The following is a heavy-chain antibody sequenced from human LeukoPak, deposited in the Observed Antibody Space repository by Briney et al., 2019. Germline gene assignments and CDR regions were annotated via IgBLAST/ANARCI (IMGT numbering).Heavy chain of an antibody. CDR3: AKGCGGSCYSSFGC. V-gene: IGHV3-23*01. CDR1: GFTFSSFV. J-gene: IGHJ4*02. Sequence: PGGSLRLSCAASGFTFSSFVMSWVRQAPGKGLEWVSSISDSGGNKYYADSVKGRFTISRDTSKNTVYLQMNSLRAEDTALYYCAKGCGGSCYSSFGCCGQGTLVTVSS. D-gene: IGHD2-21*02. CDR2: ISDSGGNK.